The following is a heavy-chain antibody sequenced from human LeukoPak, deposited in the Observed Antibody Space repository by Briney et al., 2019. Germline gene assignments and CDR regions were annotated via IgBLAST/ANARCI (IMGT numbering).Heavy chain of an antibody. V-gene: IGHV4-59*01. CDR2: ISYSGST. D-gene: IGHD1-1*01. CDR1: GGSISRYY. Sequence: SETLSPTCTVSGGSISRYYWSWIRQSPGQGLEWIGYISYSGSTNYNPSLKSRVTISLDTSKSQFSLKLKSVTAADTAVYYCARDLFADTTGTVDYWGQGTLVTVSS. J-gene: IGHJ4*02. CDR3: ARDLFADTTGTVDY.